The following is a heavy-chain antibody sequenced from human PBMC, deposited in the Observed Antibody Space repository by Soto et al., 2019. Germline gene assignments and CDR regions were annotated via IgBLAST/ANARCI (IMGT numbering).Heavy chain of an antibody. J-gene: IGHJ2*01. CDR2: ISYDGSNK. CDR3: AKGRQWLVLNWCFDL. D-gene: IGHD6-19*01. V-gene: IGHV3-30*18. Sequence: QVQLVESGGGVVQPGRSLRLSCAASGFTFSSYGMHWVRQAPGKGLEWVAVISYDGSNKYYADSVKGRFTISRDNSKNTLYLQMNSLRAEDTAVYYCAKGRQWLVLNWCFDLWGRGTLVTVSS. CDR1: GFTFSSYG.